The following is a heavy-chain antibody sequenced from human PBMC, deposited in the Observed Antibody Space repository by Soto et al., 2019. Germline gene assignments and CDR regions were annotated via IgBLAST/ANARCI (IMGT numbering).Heavy chain of an antibody. V-gene: IGHV3-30-3*02. CDR1: GFTFSSYA. J-gene: IGHJ4*02. CDR2: ISYDGSNK. CDR3: AKQYYYDSSGPETIDY. Sequence: PGGSLRLSCAASGFTFSSYAMHWVRQAPGKGLEWVAVISYDGSNKYYADSVKGRFTISRDNSKNTLYLQMNSLRAEDTAVYYCAKQYYYDSSGPETIDYWGQGTLVTVSS. D-gene: IGHD3-22*01.